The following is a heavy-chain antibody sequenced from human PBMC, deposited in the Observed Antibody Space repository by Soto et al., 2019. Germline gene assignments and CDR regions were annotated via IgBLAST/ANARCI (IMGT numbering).Heavy chain of an antibody. V-gene: IGHV1-24*01. CDR1: GYTLTELS. Sequence: ASVKVSCKVSGYTLTELSMHWVRQAPGKGLEWMGGFDPEDGETIYAQKFQGRVTMTEDTSTDTAYMELSSLRSEDTAVYYCATTRDYGALLDYYGMDVWGQGTTVTVS. CDR2: FDPEDGET. J-gene: IGHJ6*02. D-gene: IGHD4-17*01. CDR3: ATTRDYGALLDYYGMDV.